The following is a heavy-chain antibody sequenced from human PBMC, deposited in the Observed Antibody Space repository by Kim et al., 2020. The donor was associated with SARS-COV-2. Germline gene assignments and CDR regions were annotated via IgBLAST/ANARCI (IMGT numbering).Heavy chain of an antibody. J-gene: IGHJ4*02. CDR1: GFTLSAYA. D-gene: IGHD1-20*01. CDR2: ISGTGANT. V-gene: IGHV3-23*01. CDR3: ARDGYNWIPFDY. Sequence: GGSLRLSCTASGFTLSAYAMSWVRQAPGKGLEWVSFISGTGANTYYADSVKGRFTISRDNAKNTLSLQLDGLRAEDTAIYYCARDGYNWIPFDYWGQGIPVTVSS.